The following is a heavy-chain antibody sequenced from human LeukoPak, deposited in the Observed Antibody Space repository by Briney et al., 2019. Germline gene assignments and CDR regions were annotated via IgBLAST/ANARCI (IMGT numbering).Heavy chain of an antibody. CDR1: GFTFSSYA. CDR2: ISYDGSNK. J-gene: IGHJ4*02. CDR3: ARGIRWDYYDSSGLGNPSDY. Sequence: GRSLRLSCAASGFTFSSYAMHWVRQAPGKGLEWVAVISYDGSNKYYADSVKGRFTISRDNSKNTLYLQMNSLRAEDTAVYYCARGIRWDYYDSSGLGNPSDYWGQGTLVTVSS. D-gene: IGHD3-22*01. V-gene: IGHV3-30-3*01.